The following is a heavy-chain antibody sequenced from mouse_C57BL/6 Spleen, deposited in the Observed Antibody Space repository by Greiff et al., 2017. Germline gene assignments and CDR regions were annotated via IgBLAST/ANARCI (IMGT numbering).Heavy chain of an antibody. CDR1: GYTFTSYW. CDR2: IDPSDSYT. V-gene: IGHV1-69*01. D-gene: IGHD2-1*01. Sequence: QVQLQQPGAELVMPGASVKLSCKASGYTFTSYWMRWVKQRPGQGLEWIGEIDPSDSYTNYNQKFKGKSTLTVDKSSSTAYMQLSSLTSEDSAVYYCARWNGNFDYWGQGTTLTVSS. J-gene: IGHJ2*01. CDR3: ARWNGNFDY.